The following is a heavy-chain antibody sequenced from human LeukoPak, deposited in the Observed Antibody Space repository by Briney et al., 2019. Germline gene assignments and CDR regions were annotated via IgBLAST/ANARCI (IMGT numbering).Heavy chain of an antibody. CDR1: GGSISSYY. CDR2: IYYSGST. Sequence: SETLSLTCTVSGGSISSYYWNWIRQPPGKGLEWVGYIYYSGSTNYNPSLKSRLTITLDTYKNKFPLTLRTVPAADAAAYYCWRVVWGAVADKGAYYYYGMDVWGQGTTVTVCS. J-gene: IGHJ6*01. CDR3: WRVVWGAVADKGAYYYYGMDV. D-gene: IGHD6-19*01. V-gene: IGHV4-59*01.